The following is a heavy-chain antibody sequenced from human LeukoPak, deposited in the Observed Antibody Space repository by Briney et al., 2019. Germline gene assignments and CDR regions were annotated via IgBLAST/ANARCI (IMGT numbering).Heavy chain of an antibody. CDR1: GFTFSNNV. Sequence: GGSLRLPCAPSGFTFSNNVMHWVRQAPGKGLEWVAIIWYDGSNKYYADSLKGRFTISRDNSKNTLYLQVNSLRAEDTAVYYCARGGLAAAGIDYWGQGTLVTVSS. D-gene: IGHD6-13*01. J-gene: IGHJ4*02. V-gene: IGHV3-33*01. CDR2: IWYDGSNK. CDR3: ARGGLAAAGIDY.